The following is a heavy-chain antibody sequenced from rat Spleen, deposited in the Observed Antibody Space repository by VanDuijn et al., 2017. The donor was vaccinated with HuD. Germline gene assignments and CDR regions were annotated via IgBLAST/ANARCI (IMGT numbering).Heavy chain of an antibody. V-gene: IGHV5-25*01. Sequence: EVQLVESGGGLVQPGRSMKLSCVASGFTFSDYDMAWVRQAPTKGLEWVASIGYDGGRNFYRDAVKGRFTISRDNAKSSLYLQMDSLRSGDTATYYCARQDTSGYSNWFAYWGQGTLVTVSS. J-gene: IGHJ3*01. CDR2: IGYDGGRN. CDR3: ARQDTSGYSNWFAY. D-gene: IGHD4-3*01. CDR1: GFTFSDYD.